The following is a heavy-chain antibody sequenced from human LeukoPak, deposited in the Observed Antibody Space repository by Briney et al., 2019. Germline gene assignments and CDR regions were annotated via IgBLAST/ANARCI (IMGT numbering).Heavy chain of an antibody. CDR1: GYLFTNYG. D-gene: IGHD6-19*01. V-gene: IGHV1-18*01. CDR2: ISLSRGKT. CDR3: ARTSGVSVAGSPYYFDF. Sequence: ASVKVSCKASGYLFTNYGISWLRQAPGQGLECMGWISLSRGKTDYAQKLQGRVTITTDTSTTTAYMELSSLRFDDTAVYYCARTSGVSVAGSPYYFDFWGQGTLISVSS. J-gene: IGHJ4*02.